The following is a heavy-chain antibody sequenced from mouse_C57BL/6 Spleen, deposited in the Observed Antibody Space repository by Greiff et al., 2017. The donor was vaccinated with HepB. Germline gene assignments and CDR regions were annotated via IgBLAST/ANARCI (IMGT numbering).Heavy chain of an antibody. V-gene: IGHV5-9*01. CDR1: GFTFSSYT. CDR2: ISGGGGNT. D-gene: IGHD2-5*01. Sequence: EVQGVESGGGLVKPGGSLKLSCAASGFTFSSYTMSWVRQTPEKRLEWVATISGGGGNTYYPDSVKGRFTISRDNAKNTLYLQMSSLRSEDTALYYCARTYSNYVGYFDYWGQGTTLTVSS. CDR3: ARTYSNYVGYFDY. J-gene: IGHJ2*01.